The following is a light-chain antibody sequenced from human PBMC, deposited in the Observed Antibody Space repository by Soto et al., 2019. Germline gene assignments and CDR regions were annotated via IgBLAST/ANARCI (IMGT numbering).Light chain of an antibody. CDR2: KPS. J-gene: IGKJ5*01. Sequence: DIQMTQSPSTLSASVGDRVTITCRASQSISNWLAWSQQKPGKAPQRLIYKPSSLESGVPPRFSGSGSGTECTLTISSLQPDDFASYDCHQFNSVLWITFGKGKRLPIK. CDR1: QSISNW. CDR3: HQFNSVLWIT. V-gene: IGKV1-5*03.